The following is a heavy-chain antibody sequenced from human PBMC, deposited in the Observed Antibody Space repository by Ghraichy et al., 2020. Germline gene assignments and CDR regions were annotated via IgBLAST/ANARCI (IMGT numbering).Heavy chain of an antibody. CDR3: AHLLPTHYGDYVPAFDY. CDR1: GFSLSTSGVG. D-gene: IGHD4-17*01. V-gene: IGHV2-5*02. CDR2: IYWDDDK. Sequence: SGPTLVKPTQTLTLTCTFSGFSLSTSGVGVGWIRQPPGKALEWLALIYWDDDKRYSPSLKSRLTITKDTSKNQVVLTMTNMDPVDTATYYCAHLLPTHYGDYVPAFDYWGQGTLVTVSS. J-gene: IGHJ4*02.